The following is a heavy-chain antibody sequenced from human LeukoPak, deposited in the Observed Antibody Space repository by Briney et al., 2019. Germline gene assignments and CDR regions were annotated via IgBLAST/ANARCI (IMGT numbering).Heavy chain of an antibody. CDR2: IYYSGSI. D-gene: IGHD1-14*01. Sequence: SETLSLTCTVSGGSISSYYWSWIRQPPGKGLEWIGYIYYSGSINYNPSLKSRVTISVDTSKNQFSLKLSSVTAADTAVYYCARDIRYDDAFDIWGQGTMVTVSS. CDR1: GGSISSYY. CDR3: ARDIRYDDAFDI. J-gene: IGHJ3*02. V-gene: IGHV4-59*01.